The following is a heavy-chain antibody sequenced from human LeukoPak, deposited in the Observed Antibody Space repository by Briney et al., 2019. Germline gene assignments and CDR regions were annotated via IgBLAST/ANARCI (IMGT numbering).Heavy chain of an antibody. CDR3: AKDKGGSGNDAFDI. CDR2: ISWNSGSI. D-gene: IGHD6-19*01. Sequence: GRSLRLSCAASGLTFDDYAMHWVRQAPGKGLEWVSGISWNSGSIGYADSVKGRFTISRDNAKNSLYLQMNSLRAEDTALYYCAKDKGGSGNDAFDIWGQGTMVTVSS. CDR1: GLTFDDYA. V-gene: IGHV3-9*01. J-gene: IGHJ3*02.